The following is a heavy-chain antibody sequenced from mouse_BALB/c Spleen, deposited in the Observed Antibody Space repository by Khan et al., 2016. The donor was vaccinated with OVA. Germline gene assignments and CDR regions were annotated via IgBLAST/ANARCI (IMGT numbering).Heavy chain of an antibody. CDR1: GYTFTSYQ. D-gene: IGHD3-1*01. J-gene: IGHJ3*01. V-gene: IGHV1-53*01. Sequence: VQLQESGAELVKPGASVKLSCKASGYTFTSYQMYWVKQRPGQGLEWIGEITPSNGGTNFNEKFKNKATLTVDESSSAAFMQLSSLTSEDSAVYTGIRGGYGGFAYWGQGTLVTVSA. CDR2: ITPSNGGT. CDR3: IRGGYGGFAY.